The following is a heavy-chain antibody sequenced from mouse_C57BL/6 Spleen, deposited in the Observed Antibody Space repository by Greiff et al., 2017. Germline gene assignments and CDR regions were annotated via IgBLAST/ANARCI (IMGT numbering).Heavy chain of an antibody. CDR3: ARGYYDYENYAMDY. Sequence: DVKLVESGGGLVKPGGSLKLSCAASGFTFSDYGMHWVRQAPEKGLEWVAYISSGSSTIYYADTVKGRFTISRDNAKNTLFLQMTSLRSEDTAMYYCARGYYDYENYAMDYWGQGTSVTVSS. CDR1: GFTFSDYG. J-gene: IGHJ4*01. V-gene: IGHV5-17*01. D-gene: IGHD2-4*01. CDR2: ISSGSSTI.